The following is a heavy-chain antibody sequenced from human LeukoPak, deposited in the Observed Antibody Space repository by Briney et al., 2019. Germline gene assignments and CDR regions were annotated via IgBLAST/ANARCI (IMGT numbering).Heavy chain of an antibody. V-gene: IGHV4-59*08. CDR3: ARGRWLQLPDY. CDR2: IYYSGST. J-gene: IGHJ4*01. CDR1: GGSISSYY. D-gene: IGHD5-24*01. Sequence: PSETLPLTCTVSGGSISSYYWSWIRQPPGKGLEWIGFIYYSGSTNYNPSLKSRVTISVDTSKNQFSLKLSSVTAADTAVYYCARGRWLQLPDYWGQGSLASVSP.